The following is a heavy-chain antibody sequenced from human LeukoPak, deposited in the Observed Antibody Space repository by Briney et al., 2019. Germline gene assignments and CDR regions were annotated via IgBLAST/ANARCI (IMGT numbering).Heavy chain of an antibody. J-gene: IGHJ4*02. V-gene: IGHV3-66*01. CDR1: GFDVSSNY. CDR3: AGAPLTGYYNPLNY. CDR2: NYTGGST. D-gene: IGHD3-9*01. Sequence: GGSLRLSCAASGFDVSSNYMSWVRQAPGQGLEWVSVNYTGGSTYYADSVKGRFTISRDNSKNMLFLQMNSLRAEDTAVYYCAGAPLTGYYNPLNYWGQGTLVTVSS.